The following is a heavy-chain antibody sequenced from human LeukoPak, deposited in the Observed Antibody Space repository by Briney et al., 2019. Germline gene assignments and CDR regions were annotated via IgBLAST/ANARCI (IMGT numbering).Heavy chain of an antibody. Sequence: SVKVSCKASGGTFSSYAISWVRQDPGQGLEWMGGIIPIFGTANYAQKFQGRVTITADESTSTAYMELSSLRSEDTAVYYCARGRDIVVVPAAIPISYGMDVWGQGTTVTVSS. V-gene: IGHV1-69*13. CDR2: IIPIFGTA. J-gene: IGHJ6*02. CDR3: ARGRDIVVVPAAIPISYGMDV. CDR1: GGTFSSYA. D-gene: IGHD2-2*01.